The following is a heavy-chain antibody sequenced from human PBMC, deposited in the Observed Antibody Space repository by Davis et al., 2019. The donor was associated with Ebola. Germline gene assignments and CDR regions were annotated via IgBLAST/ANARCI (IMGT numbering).Heavy chain of an antibody. D-gene: IGHD5-12*01. CDR1: GANVSSNSGA. Sequence: PSETLSLTCAISGANVSSNSGAWNWIRQSPSRGLEWLGRTYYTSQWYNDYAVSVKSRMTINPDTSKNQFSLKLNSVTPEDTAVYYCGRGWLRTGIDYWGQGTLVTVSS. CDR3: GRGWLRTGIDY. J-gene: IGHJ4*02. CDR2: TYYTSQWYN. V-gene: IGHV6-1*01.